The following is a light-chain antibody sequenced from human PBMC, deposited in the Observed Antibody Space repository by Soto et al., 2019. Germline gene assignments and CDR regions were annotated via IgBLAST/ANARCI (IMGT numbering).Light chain of an antibody. CDR1: QDINTY. J-gene: IGKJ5*01. V-gene: IGKV1-9*01. CDR3: QQRKSYPFT. Sequence: DIQLTQSPSFLSASVGDRVTITCRASQDINTYLAWYQQKPGKAPKLLIFAASTLQNGVPARFSGSGSATEFTVTITSLQPEDFASYSCQQRKSYPFTFGRGTLLEI. CDR2: AAS.